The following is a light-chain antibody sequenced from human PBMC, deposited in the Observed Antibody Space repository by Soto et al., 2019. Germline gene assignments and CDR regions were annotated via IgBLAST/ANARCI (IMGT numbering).Light chain of an antibody. J-gene: IGKJ1*01. V-gene: IGKV1-5*01. CDR1: ESIRTW. Sequence: DIQMTQSPTTLSASIGDRVTINCRASESIRTWLAWYQHKPEKAPKFLIYDASTLESGVPSRFSGSGSGTEFTLTISSLQPDDFATYYCQQYNNYPRTFGQGTKVEIK. CDR2: DAS. CDR3: QQYNNYPRT.